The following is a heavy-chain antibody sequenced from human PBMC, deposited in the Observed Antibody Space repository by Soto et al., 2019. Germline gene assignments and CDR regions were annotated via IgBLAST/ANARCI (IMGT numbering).Heavy chain of an antibody. V-gene: IGHV3-30-3*01. CDR3: ARDPKPVDTTMVQRPGGQYYYGMDV. D-gene: IGHD5-18*01. J-gene: IGHJ6*02. CDR1: GFTFSNYA. Sequence: QVQLVESGGGVVQPGRSLRLSCAASGFTFSNYALHWVRQAPGKGLEWVAVMSYDGSNKYCADSVKGRFTISRDNSKNTLYLQMTSLRPEDTAVYYCARDPKPVDTTMVQRPGGQYYYGMDVWGQGTTVTVSS. CDR2: MSYDGSNK.